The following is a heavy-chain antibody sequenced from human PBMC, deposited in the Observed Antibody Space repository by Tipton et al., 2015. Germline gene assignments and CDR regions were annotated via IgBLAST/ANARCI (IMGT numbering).Heavy chain of an antibody. J-gene: IGHJ1*01. CDR3: AIPIDMSAKYFHP. CDR2: TIPVFGGS. D-gene: IGHD1-26*01. CDR1: GGSFSNHG. V-gene: IGHV1-69*01. Sequence: QSGPEVKKPGSSVKISCKASGGSFSNHGINWVRQAPGQGLQWMGGTIPVFGGSTYAQRFQGRVNITADESTNTAYMELTSLTSEDTAMYYCAIPIDMSAKYFHPWGQGTLVTVSS.